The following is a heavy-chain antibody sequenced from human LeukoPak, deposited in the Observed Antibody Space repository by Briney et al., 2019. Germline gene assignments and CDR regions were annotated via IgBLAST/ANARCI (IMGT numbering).Heavy chain of an antibody. Sequence: GGSMRLSCAASGFTFSNYMMHWVRQAPGKGLVWVSRIKSDGITITYADSVKGRFTISRDNAKNTLYLQMNSLRAEDTAVYYCLRDLNWSLDQWGQGTLVTVSS. D-gene: IGHD1-20*01. CDR3: LRDLNWSLDQ. CDR1: GFTFSNYM. J-gene: IGHJ4*02. V-gene: IGHV3-74*01. CDR2: IKSDGITI.